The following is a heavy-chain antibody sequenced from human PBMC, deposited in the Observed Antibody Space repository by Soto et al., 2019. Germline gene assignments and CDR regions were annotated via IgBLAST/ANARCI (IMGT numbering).Heavy chain of an antibody. D-gene: IGHD2-15*01. Sequence: SETLYLTCTVSGGSISSYYWSWIRQPPGKGLEWIGYIYYSGSTNYNPSLKSRVTISVDTSKNQFSLKLSSVTAADTAVYYCARGRYCSGGSCYRPRYYYYYMDVWGKGTTVTVSS. CDR2: IYYSGST. CDR3: ARGRYCSGGSCYRPRYYYYYMDV. V-gene: IGHV4-59*01. J-gene: IGHJ6*03. CDR1: GGSISSYY.